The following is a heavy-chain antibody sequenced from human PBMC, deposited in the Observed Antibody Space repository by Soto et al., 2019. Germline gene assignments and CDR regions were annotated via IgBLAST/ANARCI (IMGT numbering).Heavy chain of an antibody. V-gene: IGHV3-30-3*01. CDR1: GFTFSSYA. Sequence: GGSLRLSCAASGFTFSSYAMHWVRQAPGKWLELLAVISYDGSNKYYADSVTGRFTISRDNAKIALYLQMNSLRAEDTAVYYCARDGAAPRIAARPRRPYYGMDVWGQGITV. CDR3: ARDGAAPRIAARPRRPYYGMDV. J-gene: IGHJ6*02. CDR2: ISYDGSNK. D-gene: IGHD6-6*01.